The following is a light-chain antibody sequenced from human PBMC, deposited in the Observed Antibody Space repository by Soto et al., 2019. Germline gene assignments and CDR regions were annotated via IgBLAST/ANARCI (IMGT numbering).Light chain of an antibody. CDR2: GAS. CDR3: QQYGTLPPT. V-gene: IGKV3-20*01. J-gene: IGKJ4*01. CDR1: QTVTNTY. Sequence: EIVLTQSPGTLSLSPGERATLSCRASQTVTNTYLAWYQQKSGQAPNVLIYGASNRATGIPDRFSGSGSGKDFTLTISRLEPEDFAVYYCQQYGTLPPTFGGGTKVEI.